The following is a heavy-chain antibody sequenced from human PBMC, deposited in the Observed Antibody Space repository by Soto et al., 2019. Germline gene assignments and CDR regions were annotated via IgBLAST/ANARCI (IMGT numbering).Heavy chain of an antibody. J-gene: IGHJ5*02. D-gene: IGHD5-12*01. CDR1: GYRFTDYW. V-gene: IGHV5-51*01. CDR2: IYPDDPDT. CDR3: GGFLRGFAKWCEP. Sequence: GESLKISCKGSGYRFTDYWIAWVRQMPGKGLEWMGIIYPDDPDTRYSPSFQGQVTISADKSINTAYLQWSSLKASDTAMYYCGGFLRGFAKWCEPWDPGTLVTVFS.